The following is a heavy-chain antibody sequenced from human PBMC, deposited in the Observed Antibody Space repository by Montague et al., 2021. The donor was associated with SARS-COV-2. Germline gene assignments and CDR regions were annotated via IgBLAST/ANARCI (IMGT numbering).Heavy chain of an antibody. CDR1: GGSISNYY. J-gene: IGHJ4*02. CDR3: ARVQRGYYYGLGVSAHFDY. Sequence: SETLSLTCTVSGGSISNYYWSRIRQPPGKGLEWIGYIYYSGSTNYNPSLKSRVTISVDTSKSQFSLKLSSVTAADTAVYYCARVQRGYYYGLGVSAHFDYWGQGTLVTVSS. V-gene: IGHV4-59*01. D-gene: IGHD3-10*01. CDR2: IYYSGST.